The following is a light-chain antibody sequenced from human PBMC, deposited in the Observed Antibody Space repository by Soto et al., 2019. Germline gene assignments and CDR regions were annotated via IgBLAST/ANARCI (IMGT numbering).Light chain of an antibody. J-gene: IGLJ2*01. CDR1: SSNIGAGYD. V-gene: IGLV1-40*01. CDR3: QSYDSSLSVL. CDR2: GNN. Sequence: QSVLTQSPSVSGAPGQRVTMSCTGSSSNIGAGYDVHWYQQLPGTAPKLLIYGNNNRPSGVPDRFSGSKSGTSASLAITGLQVEDEADYYCQSYDSSLSVLFGGGTKLTVL.